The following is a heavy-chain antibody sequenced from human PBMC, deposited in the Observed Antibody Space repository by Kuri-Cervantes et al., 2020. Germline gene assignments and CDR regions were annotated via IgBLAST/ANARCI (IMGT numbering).Heavy chain of an antibody. CDR1: GFTFSSYW. J-gene: IGHJ1*01. CDR2: ISGSGGST. CDR3: ARGSLGYSSGWPAEYFQH. D-gene: IGHD6-19*01. V-gene: IGHV3-23*01. Sequence: GESLKISCAASGFTFSSYWMSWVRQAPGKGLEWVSAISGSGGSTYYADSVKGRFTISRDNSKNTLYLQMNSLRVEDTAVYYCARGSLGYSSGWPAEYFQHWGQGTLVTVSS.